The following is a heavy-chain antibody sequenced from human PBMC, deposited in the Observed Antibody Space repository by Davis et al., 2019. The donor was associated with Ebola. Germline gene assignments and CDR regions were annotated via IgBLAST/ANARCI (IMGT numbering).Heavy chain of an antibody. V-gene: IGHV1-69*06. CDR3: ARWEWLRRAFDI. Sequence: SVKVSCKASGGTFSSYAISWVRQAPGQGLEWMGGIIPIFGTANYAQKFQGRVTITADKSTSTAYMELSSLRAEDTAVYYCARWEWLRRAFDIWVQGTMVTVSS. J-gene: IGHJ3*02. D-gene: IGHD5-12*01. CDR2: IIPIFGTA. CDR1: GGTFSSYA.